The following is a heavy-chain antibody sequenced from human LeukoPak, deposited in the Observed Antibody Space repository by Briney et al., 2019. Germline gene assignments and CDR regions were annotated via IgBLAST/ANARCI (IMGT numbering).Heavy chain of an antibody. CDR2: IYTSGST. D-gene: IGHD3-10*01. J-gene: IGHJ6*02. Sequence: SETLSLTCTVSGGSISSYYWSWIRQPPGKGLEWIGYIYTSGSTNYNPSLKSRVTISVDTSKNQFSLKLSSVTAADTAVYYCASHTYYYGSGSWSYGMDVWGQGTTVTVSS. CDR1: GGSISSYY. V-gene: IGHV4-4*09. CDR3: ASHTYYYGSGSWSYGMDV.